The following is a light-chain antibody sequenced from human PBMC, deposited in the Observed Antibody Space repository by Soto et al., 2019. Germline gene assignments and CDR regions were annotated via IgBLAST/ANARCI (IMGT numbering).Light chain of an antibody. J-gene: IGKJ1*01. CDR2: DAS. Sequence: DIQMAQSPSTLSASVGDRVTITCRASQSISSCLAWYQQKPGKAPKLLIFDASSLESGVPSRFSGSGSGTEFTLTISSLQPEDFATYYCQHYNSSSPTFGQGTKVEI. V-gene: IGKV1-5*01. CDR3: QHYNSSSPT. CDR1: QSISSC.